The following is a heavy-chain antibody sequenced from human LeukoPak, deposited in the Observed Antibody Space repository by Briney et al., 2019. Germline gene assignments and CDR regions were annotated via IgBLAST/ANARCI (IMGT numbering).Heavy chain of an antibody. CDR1: GFTFSGYA. CDR3: ARDHPNCVGTDCLLFDY. V-gene: IGHV3-23*01. D-gene: IGHD2-21*01. CDR2: ITRGGAGT. Sequence: TGGSLRLSCAASGFTFSGYAMSWVRQAPGKGLEWVSTITRGGAGTYYADSVKGRFTISRDNSKNTLYLRVNSLRAEDTAVYYCARDHPNCVGTDCLLFDYWGRGTLVTVSS. J-gene: IGHJ4*02.